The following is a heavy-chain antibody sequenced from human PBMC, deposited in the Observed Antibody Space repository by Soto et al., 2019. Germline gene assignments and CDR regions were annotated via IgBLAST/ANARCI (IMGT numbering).Heavy chain of an antibody. D-gene: IGHD5-12*01. CDR3: AHSDGGYEIIYFDF. Sequence: QITLQESGPTLVKPTQTLTPTCTFSEFSFTTAGVAVGWIRQTPGGALEWLTLIYYNDDRRFSPSLKTRLTITGDTSKNQVVLSLTNVDPGDTATYFCAHSDGGYEIIYFDFWGQGIPVTVSS. CDR2: IYYNDDR. V-gene: IGHV2-5*01. CDR1: EFSFTTAGVA. J-gene: IGHJ4*02.